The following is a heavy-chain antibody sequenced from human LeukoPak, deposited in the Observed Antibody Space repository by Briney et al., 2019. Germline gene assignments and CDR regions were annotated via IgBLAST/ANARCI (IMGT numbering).Heavy chain of an antibody. CDR3: ARVTSSGWYLKWFGP. CDR2: IYYSGST. V-gene: IGHV4-59*12. D-gene: IGHD6-19*01. CDR1: GGSISSYY. Sequence: SETLSLTCTVSGGSISSYYWSWIRQPPGKGLEWIGYIYYSGSTNYNPSLKSRVTISVDTSKNQFSLKLSSVTAADTAVYYCARVTSSGWYLKWFGPWGQGTLVTVSS. J-gene: IGHJ5*02.